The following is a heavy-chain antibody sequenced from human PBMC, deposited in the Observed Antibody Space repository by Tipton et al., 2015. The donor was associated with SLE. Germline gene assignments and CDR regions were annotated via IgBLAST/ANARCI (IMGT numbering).Heavy chain of an antibody. CDR2: IYYGGST. CDR1: GGSISSSSHY. J-gene: IGHJ4*02. V-gene: IGHV4-39*07. Sequence: TLSLTCTVSGGSISSSSHYWGWIRQPPGKGLEWIGSIYYGGSTYYNPSLKSRVTISVDTSKNQFSLNLSSVTAADTAVYYCARALQNYFDYWGQGALVTVSS. CDR3: ARALQNYFDY.